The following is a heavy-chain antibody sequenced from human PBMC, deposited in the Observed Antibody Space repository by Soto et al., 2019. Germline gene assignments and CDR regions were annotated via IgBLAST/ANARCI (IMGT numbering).Heavy chain of an antibody. CDR3: GSGVRGTFGGNWVDP. V-gene: IGHV1-2*02. CDR1: GYTFTDYY. J-gene: IGHJ5*02. CDR2: IRPNSGNT. D-gene: IGHD1-26*01. Sequence: QVQLMQSGAEVKRPGASVRVSCKAAGYTFTDYYIHWVRQAPGQGLEWVGWIRPNSGNTKYAQKFQGRVTMTRDTSISTAYMDLTRLTSDDTAVYYCGSGVRGTFGGNWVDPWGQGTLVTVSS.